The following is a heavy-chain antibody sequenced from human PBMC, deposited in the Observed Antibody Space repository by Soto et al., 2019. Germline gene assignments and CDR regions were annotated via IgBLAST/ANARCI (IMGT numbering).Heavy chain of an antibody. V-gene: IGHV3-48*02. J-gene: IGHJ4*02. CDR2: ISSSSSTI. D-gene: IGHD3-10*01. CDR3: ARDVRGSY. CDR1: GFTFSSYT. Sequence: EVQLVESGGGLVQPGGPLRLSCAASGFTFSSYTMNWVRQAPGKGLEWVSYISSSSSTIYYADSVKGRFTISRDDAKNSLYLEMNSLRDDGTAVYYCARDVRGSYWGQGTLVTVSS.